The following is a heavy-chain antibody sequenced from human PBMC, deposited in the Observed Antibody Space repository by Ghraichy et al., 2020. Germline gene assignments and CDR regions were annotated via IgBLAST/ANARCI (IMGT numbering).Heavy chain of an antibody. J-gene: IGHJ4*02. D-gene: IGHD1-1*01. CDR3: ARDHWRRNWHPGDFDY. CDR1: GFTSGNYE. CDR2: ISTTGSVI. V-gene: IGHV3-48*03. Sequence: GESLNISCAASGFTSGNYEMNWVRQAPGKGLEWISYISTTGSVIEYAASVKGRFTISRDNAKNSLYLQMNSLRAEDTAVYYCARDHWRRNWHPGDFDYWGQGILVTVSS.